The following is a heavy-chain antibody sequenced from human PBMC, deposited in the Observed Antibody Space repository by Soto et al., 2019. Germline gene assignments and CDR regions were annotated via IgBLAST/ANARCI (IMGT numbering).Heavy chain of an antibody. V-gene: IGHV3-23*01. CDR3: AKSWCDILTGYFPRAWFDP. Sequence: EVQLLESGGGLVQPGGSLRLSCAASGFTFSSYAMSWVRQAPGKGLEWVSAISGSGGSTYYADSVKGRFTISRDNSKNTLYLQMNSLRAEDTAVYYCAKSWCDILTGYFPRAWFDPWGQGTLVTVSS. D-gene: IGHD3-9*01. CDR2: ISGSGGST. CDR1: GFTFSSYA. J-gene: IGHJ5*02.